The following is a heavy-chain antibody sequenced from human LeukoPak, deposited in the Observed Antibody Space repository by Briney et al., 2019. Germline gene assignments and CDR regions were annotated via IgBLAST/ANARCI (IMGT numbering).Heavy chain of an antibody. D-gene: IGHD5-18*01. J-gene: IGHJ4*02. CDR2: INEDGTSA. Sequence: SGGSLRLSCAASGFVFRVYWKHWVRHAPGKGLVGCAHINEDGTSASHADSVKGRFTISRDNAKNTLYLQTNSLTVEDTAVYYCARVPTNSYGFGQWGQGSLVTVSS. V-gene: IGHV3-74*01. CDR3: ARVPTNSYGFGQ. CDR1: GFVFRVYW.